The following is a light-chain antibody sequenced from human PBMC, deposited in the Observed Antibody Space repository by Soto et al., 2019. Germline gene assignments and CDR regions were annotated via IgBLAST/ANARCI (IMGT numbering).Light chain of an antibody. CDR2: DND. CDR3: GTWDSSLSAVV. Sequence: QAVVTQPPSVSAAPGQKVTISCSGSSSNIGNNYVSWYQQLPGTAPKRLIFDNDKRPPGIPDRFSGSKSGTSATLGITGLQTGDEADYYCGTWDSSLSAVVFGGGTKLTVL. J-gene: IGLJ2*01. CDR1: SSNIGNNY. V-gene: IGLV1-51*01.